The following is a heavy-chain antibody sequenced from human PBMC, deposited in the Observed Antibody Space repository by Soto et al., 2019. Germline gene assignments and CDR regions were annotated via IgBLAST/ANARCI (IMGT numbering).Heavy chain of an antibody. CDR3: ARAVVLTFSRFYAVDV. D-gene: IGHD2-2*01. J-gene: IGHJ6*02. Sequence: QVQLVQSGAEVKTPGSSVKVSCEASGGTFSSYSINWVRQAPGQGLEWMGRLIPMFGTTDYAQRFQGRVTFTADDSTSTASMEVTNLTSEDTAVYYCARAVVLTFSRFYAVDVWGQGTTVTVSS. CDR2: LIPMFGTT. V-gene: IGHV1-69*18. CDR1: GGTFSSYS.